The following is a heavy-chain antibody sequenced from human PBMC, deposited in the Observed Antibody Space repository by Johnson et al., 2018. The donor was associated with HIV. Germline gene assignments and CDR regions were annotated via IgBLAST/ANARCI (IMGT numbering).Heavy chain of an antibody. J-gene: IGHJ3*02. CDR2: IRYDGSHK. V-gene: IGHV3-30*02. CDR1: RFTFSDYG. Sequence: QVQLVESGGGVVQPGGSLRLSCTASRFTFSDYGMHWVRQAPGKGLAWVAFIRYDGSHKKYADSAKGRFTISRDNSKDTLYLQMSNLRAEDTAVYSCVKDLVAYGDYENAFDIWGQGTMVTVSS. D-gene: IGHD4-17*01. CDR3: VKDLVAYGDYENAFDI.